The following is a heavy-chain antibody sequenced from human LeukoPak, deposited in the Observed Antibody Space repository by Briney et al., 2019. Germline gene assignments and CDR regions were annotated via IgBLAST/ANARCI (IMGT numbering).Heavy chain of an antibody. Sequence: PGGSLRLSCAASGFTFSSYGMHWVRQAPGKGLEWVAVISYDGSNKYYADSVKGRFTISRDNSKNTLYLQMNSLRAEDTAVYYCARPRWTVTTSAIDYWGQGTLVTVSS. D-gene: IGHD4-17*01. CDR3: ARPRWTVTTSAIDY. J-gene: IGHJ4*02. CDR2: ISYDGSNK. CDR1: GFTFSSYG. V-gene: IGHV3-30*19.